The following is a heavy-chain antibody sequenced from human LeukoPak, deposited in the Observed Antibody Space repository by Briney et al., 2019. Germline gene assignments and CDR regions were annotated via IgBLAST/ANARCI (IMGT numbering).Heavy chain of an antibody. V-gene: IGHV3-23*01. J-gene: IGHJ4*02. Sequence: PGGSLRLSCAASGFTFSSYAMSWVRQAPGKGLEWVSAISGSGGSTYYADSVKGRFTISRDNSKNTLYLQTNSLRAEDTAVYYCAKLPRYDYVWGSYLDYWGQGTLVTVSS. D-gene: IGHD3-16*02. CDR3: AKLPRYDYVWGSYLDY. CDR2: ISGSGGST. CDR1: GFTFSSYA.